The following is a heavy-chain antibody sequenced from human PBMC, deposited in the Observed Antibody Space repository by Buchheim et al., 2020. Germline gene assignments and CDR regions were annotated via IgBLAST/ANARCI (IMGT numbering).Heavy chain of an antibody. D-gene: IGHD1-1*01. CDR3: ARQTTVYGMDV. CDR2: IKQDGREK. J-gene: IGHJ6*02. V-gene: IGHV3-7*03. CDR1: GFTSSSYW. Sequence: EVQLVESGGGLVQPGGSLRLSCAASGFTSSSYWMICVRQGPGKGLERVANIKQDGREKYNVDSVKGRFTISRDNAKNSLYLQMNSLRAEDTAVYYCARQTTVYGMDVWGQGTT.